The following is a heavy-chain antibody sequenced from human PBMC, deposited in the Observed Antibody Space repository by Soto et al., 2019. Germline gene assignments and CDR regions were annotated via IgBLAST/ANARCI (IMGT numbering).Heavy chain of an antibody. J-gene: IGHJ4*02. CDR2: IYYSGST. CDR3: ARHKGGGRKVAGPFDY. V-gene: IGHV4-39*01. D-gene: IGHD6-19*01. Sequence: SETLSLTCTVSGGSISSSSYYWGWIRQPPGKGLEWIGSIYYSGSTYYNPSLKSRVTISENTSKNQFSLKLSSVTAADTAVYYCARHKGGGRKVAGPFDYWGQGTLVTVSS. CDR1: GGSISSSSYY.